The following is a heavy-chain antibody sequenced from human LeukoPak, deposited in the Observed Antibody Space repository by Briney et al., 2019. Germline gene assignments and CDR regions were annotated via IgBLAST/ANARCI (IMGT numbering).Heavy chain of an antibody. J-gene: IGHJ4*02. D-gene: IGHD3-22*01. V-gene: IGHV3-23*01. CDR1: GFTFSSYT. Sequence: GGSLRLSCAASGFTFSSYTMNWVRQAPGKGLEWVSAISGSGGSTYYADSVKGRFTISRDNSKNTLYLQMNSLRAEDTAVYYCARSYYYDSSGYPTAFDYWGQGTLVTVSS. CDR2: ISGSGGST. CDR3: ARSYYYDSSGYPTAFDY.